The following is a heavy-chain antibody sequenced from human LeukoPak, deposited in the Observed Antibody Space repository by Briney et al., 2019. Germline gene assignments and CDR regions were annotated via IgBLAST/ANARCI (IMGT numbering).Heavy chain of an antibody. CDR2: ISSNGGST. Sequence: GGSLRLSCSASGFTFSSYAMHWVRQAPGKGLEYVSAISSNGGSTYYADSVKGRFTISRDNSKNTLYLQMSSLRAEDTAVYFCVKGYCSSTSCSYYYYYVMDVWGKGTTVTVSS. CDR3: VKGYCSSTSCSYYYYYVMDV. CDR1: GFTFSSYA. V-gene: IGHV3-64D*06. D-gene: IGHD2-2*01. J-gene: IGHJ6*04.